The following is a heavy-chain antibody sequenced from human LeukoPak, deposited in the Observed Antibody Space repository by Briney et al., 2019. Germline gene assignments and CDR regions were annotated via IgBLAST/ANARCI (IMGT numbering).Heavy chain of an antibody. D-gene: IGHD5-12*01. CDR1: GYTFTSYY. J-gene: IGHJ6*02. CDR2: INPSGGST. V-gene: IGHV1-46*01. Sequence: ASVKVSCKASGYTFTSYYMHWVRQAPGQGLEWMGIINPSGGSTSYAQKFQGRVTITADESTSTAYMELSSLRSEDTAVYYCATKGGYDSPNYYYYYGMDVWGQGTTVTVSS. CDR3: ATKGGYDSPNYYYYYGMDV.